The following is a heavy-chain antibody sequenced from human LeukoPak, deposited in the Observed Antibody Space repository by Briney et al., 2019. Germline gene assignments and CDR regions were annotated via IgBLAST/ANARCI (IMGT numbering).Heavy chain of an antibody. J-gene: IGHJ4*02. V-gene: IGHV3-30-3*01. D-gene: IGHD1-26*01. Sequence: GGSLRLSCAASGFTFSSYAMHWVRQAPGKGLEWVAVISYDGSNKYYADSVKGRFTISRDNSKNTLYLQMNSLRAEDTAVYYCARDHSGSLFDYWGQGTLVAVSS. CDR3: ARDHSGSLFDY. CDR2: ISYDGSNK. CDR1: GFTFSSYA.